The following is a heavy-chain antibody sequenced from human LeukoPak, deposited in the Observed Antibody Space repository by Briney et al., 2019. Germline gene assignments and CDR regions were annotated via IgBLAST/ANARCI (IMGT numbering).Heavy chain of an antibody. CDR3: ARLYVDWFDP. CDR1: GFTFTNYN. V-gene: IGHV3-48*01. Sequence: GGSMRLSCAASGFTFTNYNMNWDRQAQGKGMEWISYISGVRGNINYANSVRGRLTVSRDNAKDSMWMQMDSLRVEGPGVNFCARLYVDWFDPWGPGTLVTVSS. D-gene: IGHD3-16*01. J-gene: IGHJ5*02. CDR2: ISGVRGNI.